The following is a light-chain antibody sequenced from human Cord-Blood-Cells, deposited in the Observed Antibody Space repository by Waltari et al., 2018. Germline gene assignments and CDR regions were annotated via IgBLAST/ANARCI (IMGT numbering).Light chain of an antibody. CDR2: EGS. J-gene: IGLJ3*02. CDR1: SSDVGSYNL. Sequence: QSALTQPASVSGSPGQSITISCTGTSSDVGSYNLVSWYQQHPGKAPKLMIYEGSKRPAGVSNLFSGSKSGTTTAVTSCGVQAGDEADYYCCSYAGSSTFEVFGGGTKLTVL. V-gene: IGLV2-23*03. CDR3: CSYAGSSTFEV.